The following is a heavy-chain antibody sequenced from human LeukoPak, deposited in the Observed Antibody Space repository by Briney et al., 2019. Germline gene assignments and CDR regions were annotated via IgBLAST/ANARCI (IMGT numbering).Heavy chain of an antibody. V-gene: IGHV4-59*01. J-gene: IGHJ5*02. Sequence: SETLSLTCTVSGGSISSYYWSWIRQPPGKGLEGIGYIYYSGGTNYNPSLTSRVTISVDTSKNQFSLKLSSVTAADTAVYYCARVGAGDYVWGSYRLGWFDPWGQGTLVTVSS. CDR2: IYYSGGT. CDR3: ARVGAGDYVWGSYRLGWFDP. CDR1: GGSISSYY. D-gene: IGHD3-16*02.